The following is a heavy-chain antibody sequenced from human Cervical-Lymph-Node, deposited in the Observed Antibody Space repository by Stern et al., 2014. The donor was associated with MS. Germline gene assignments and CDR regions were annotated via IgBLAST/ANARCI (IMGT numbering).Heavy chain of an antibody. V-gene: IGHV2-5*02. CDR1: GFSLSTSGLG. Sequence: EKSGPALVKPTQTLTLTCTFSGFSLSTSGLGVGWIRQPPGEALEWLAYIYWDDQKRYSPSLKSRLTITKDTSKNQVVLTLTNVDPVDTATYYCAHRTAGPFDYWGQGTLVTVSS. J-gene: IGHJ4*02. CDR3: AHRTAGPFDY. CDR2: IYWDDQK.